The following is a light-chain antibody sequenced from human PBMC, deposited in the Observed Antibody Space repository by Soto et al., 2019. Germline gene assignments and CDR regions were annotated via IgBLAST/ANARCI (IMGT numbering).Light chain of an antibody. J-gene: IGKJ1*01. CDR2: KAS. CDR1: QDINKW. Sequence: DIQMTQSPSTLSASVGDRVTITCRASQDINKWLAWYQQKPGQAPKLLISKASNLESGVPSRFSGSGSGTEYTLTISSLQPEDFATYYCQQYNSYWWTFGQGTKVDIK. V-gene: IGKV1-5*03. CDR3: QQYNSYWWT.